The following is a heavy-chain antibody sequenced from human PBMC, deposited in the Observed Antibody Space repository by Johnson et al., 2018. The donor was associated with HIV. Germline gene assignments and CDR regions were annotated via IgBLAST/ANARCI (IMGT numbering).Heavy chain of an antibody. CDR3: AKSPAKDHGGNSGAFDI. V-gene: IGHV3-30*18. CDR2: ISHDGNNK. CDR1: GFTFSDYA. J-gene: IGHJ3*02. Sequence: QVKLVESGGGLVQPGGSLRLSCAASGFTFSDYAMHWVRQAPGRGLESMALISHDGNNKYYADSVKGRFTISRDNSKNTLYLQMNSLRAEDTAVYYCAKSPAKDHGGNSGAFDIWGQGTLVTVSS. D-gene: IGHD4-23*01.